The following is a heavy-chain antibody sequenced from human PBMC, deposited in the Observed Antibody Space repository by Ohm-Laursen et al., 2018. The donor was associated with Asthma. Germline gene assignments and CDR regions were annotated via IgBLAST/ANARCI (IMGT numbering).Heavy chain of an antibody. Sequence: SLRLSCAASGFTFSSYDMHWVRQATGKGLEWVSAIGTAGDTYYPGSVKGRFTISRENAKNSLYLQMNSLRAGDTAVYYCARGRNDYGEDYYGMDVWGQGTTVTVSS. CDR3: ARGRNDYGEDYYGMDV. V-gene: IGHV3-13*01. J-gene: IGHJ6*02. D-gene: IGHD4-17*01. CDR2: IGTAGDT. CDR1: GFTFSSYD.